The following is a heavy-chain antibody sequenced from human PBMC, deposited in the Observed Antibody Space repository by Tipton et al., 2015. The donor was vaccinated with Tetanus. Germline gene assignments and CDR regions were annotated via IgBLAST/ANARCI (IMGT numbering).Heavy chain of an antibody. V-gene: IGHV3-23*03. J-gene: IGHJ4*02. CDR2: LYRGASTT. Sequence: SLRLSCAASGFTLGSFAMTWVRQVPGKGPEWVAILYRGASTTYYEDSVKGRFTISRDDSKNTLFLQMNSLRVEDTAVYYCVKGHSSDCFCPEYWGQGTQVTVSS. CDR3: VKGHSSDCFCPEY. D-gene: IGHD2-21*01. CDR1: GFTLGSFA.